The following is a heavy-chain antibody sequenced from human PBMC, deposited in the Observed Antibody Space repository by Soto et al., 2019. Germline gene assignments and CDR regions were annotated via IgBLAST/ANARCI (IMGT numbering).Heavy chain of an antibody. CDR1: GFTFSSYA. Sequence: EVQLLESGGGLVQPGGSLRLSCAASGFTFSSYAMSWVRQAPGKGLEWVSAISGSGGSTYYADSVKGRFTISRDNSKNTLYLQMNSLRAEDTAVYYCAKRSAYSSSSSYYYYGMDVWGQGTTVTVSS. CDR3: AKRSAYSSSSSYYYYGMDV. D-gene: IGHD6-6*01. V-gene: IGHV3-23*01. J-gene: IGHJ6*02. CDR2: ISGSGGST.